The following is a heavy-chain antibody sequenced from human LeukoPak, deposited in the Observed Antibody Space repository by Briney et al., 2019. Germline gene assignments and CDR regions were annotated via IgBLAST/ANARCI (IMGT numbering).Heavy chain of an antibody. CDR2: IIPIFGTA. CDR3: ARPSAGYCSSTSCLYNDAFDI. CDR1: GYTFTSYA. V-gene: IGHV1-69*05. J-gene: IGHJ3*02. Sequence: SVKVSCKASGYTFTSYAISWVRQAPGQGLEWMGGIIPIFGTANYAQKFQGRVTITTDESTSTAYMELSSLRSEDTAVYYCARPSAGYCSSTSCLYNDAFDIWGQGTMVTVSS. D-gene: IGHD2-2*01.